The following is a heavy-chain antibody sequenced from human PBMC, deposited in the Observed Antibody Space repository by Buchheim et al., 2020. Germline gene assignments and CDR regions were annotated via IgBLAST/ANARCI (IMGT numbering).Heavy chain of an antibody. CDR1: GFSFSTYS. Sequence: EVELVESGGGLVQPGGSLRLSYAVSGFSFSTYSMDWVRQAPGKGLEWLAYISDTSSTIYYGDSVKGRFTVSRDNAKNALSLQMNSLRVEDTAVYYCARAPTPYSSSWYDYYYGMDVWGQGTT. V-gene: IGHV3-48*04. CDR2: ISDTSSTI. J-gene: IGHJ6*02. D-gene: IGHD6-13*01. CDR3: ARAPTPYSSSWYDYYYGMDV.